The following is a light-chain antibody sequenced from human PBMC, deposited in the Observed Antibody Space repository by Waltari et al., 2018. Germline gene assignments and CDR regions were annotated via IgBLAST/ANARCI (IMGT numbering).Light chain of an antibody. V-gene: IGLV2-14*03. CDR3: TSYTSSSTWV. J-gene: IGLJ3*02. Sequence: QSALTQPASVSGFTGQSITISCPGASSDVRAYNHVSWYQQHPGKAPKLMIYGFANRPSGVSSRFSGSKSGNTSSLTISGLQAEDEADYYCTSYTSSSTWVFGGGTKLTVL. CDR1: SSDVRAYNH. CDR2: GFA.